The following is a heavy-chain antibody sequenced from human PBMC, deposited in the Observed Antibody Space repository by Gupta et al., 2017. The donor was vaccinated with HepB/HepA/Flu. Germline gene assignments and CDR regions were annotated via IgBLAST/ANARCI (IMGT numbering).Heavy chain of an antibody. D-gene: IGHD3-10*01. CDR2: ITGSGGGR. J-gene: IGHJ4*02. V-gene: IGHV3-23*01. Sequence: EVELLESGGGLVQPGGSLRLSCAASGFTLSSHAMSWVRQAPGKGLEWVSVITGSGGGRVYADSVKGRFTISRDDSKNTLYLQMNSLRAEDTATYYCAKEGDMIRSRFDYWGQGVLVTVSS. CDR1: GFTLSSHA. CDR3: AKEGDMIRSRFDY.